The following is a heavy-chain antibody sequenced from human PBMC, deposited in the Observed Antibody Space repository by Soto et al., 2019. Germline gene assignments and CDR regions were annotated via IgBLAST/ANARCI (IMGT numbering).Heavy chain of an antibody. Sequence: QLQLQESGSGLVKPSQTLSLTCAVSGGSISSGGYSWSWIRQPPGKGLEWIGYIYHSGSTYYNPSRKSQVTISVNRPKNQFPLKLSSVTAEDTAVYYCARGDYYDSSGYSGEPDYFQHRGQGTLVTVSS. V-gene: IGHV4-30-2*01. CDR3: ARGDYYDSSGYSGEPDYFQH. D-gene: IGHD3-22*01. CDR1: GGSISSGGYS. CDR2: IYHSGST. J-gene: IGHJ1*01.